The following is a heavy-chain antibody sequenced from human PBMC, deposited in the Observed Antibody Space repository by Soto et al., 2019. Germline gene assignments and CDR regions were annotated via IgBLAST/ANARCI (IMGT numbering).Heavy chain of an antibody. D-gene: IGHD3-16*02. CDR1: GFTFSTYA. V-gene: IGHV3-23*01. CDR3: AKVDGVIRLYVHNLSDRNVEYFQH. Sequence: EVQLLESGGGSVQPGESLRLSCAASGFTFSTYAMNWVRQAPGKGLEWVSGIRGRGGSTYYADSVKGRFTISRDTYRNTLYLQMNSLRAEDTAVYYCAKVDGVIRLYVHNLSDRNVEYFQHWRQGTLVTVSS. J-gene: IGHJ1*01. CDR2: IRGRGGST.